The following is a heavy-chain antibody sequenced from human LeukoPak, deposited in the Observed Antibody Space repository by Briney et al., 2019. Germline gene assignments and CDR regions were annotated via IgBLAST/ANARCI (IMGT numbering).Heavy chain of an antibody. CDR2: VSESGSNR. D-gene: IGHD3-22*01. CDR3: ANRHDSSGYFFNY. CDR1: GFIFSNYA. J-gene: IGHJ4*02. V-gene: IGHV3-23*01. Sequence: PGGSLRLSCAASGFIFSNYAMNWVRQAPGKGLEWASSVSESGSNRYYADSVKGRFSISRDNSENMLYLQMGSLRAEDTATYYCANRHDSSGYFFNYWGQGTLVTVSS.